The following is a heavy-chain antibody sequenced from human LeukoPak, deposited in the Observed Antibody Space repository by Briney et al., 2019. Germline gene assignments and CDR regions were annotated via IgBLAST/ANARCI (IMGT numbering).Heavy chain of an antibody. Sequence: PSETLSLTCAVYGGSFSGYYWSWIRQPPGKGLEWIGEISHSGSTNYNPSLKSRVTISVDTSKNQFSLKLSSVTAADTAVYYCARGWQHHFWGQGTLVTVSS. D-gene: IGHD6-13*01. CDR3: ARGWQHHF. CDR1: GGSFSGYY. CDR2: ISHSGST. V-gene: IGHV4-34*01. J-gene: IGHJ4*02.